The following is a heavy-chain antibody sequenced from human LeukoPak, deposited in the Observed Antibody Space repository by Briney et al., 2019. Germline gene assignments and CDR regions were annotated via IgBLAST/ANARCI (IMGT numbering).Heavy chain of an antibody. D-gene: IGHD6-6*01. Sequence: SETLSLTCTVSGGSISSYYWSWIRQPPGKGLEWIGYIYYSGSTNYNPSLKSRVTISVDTSKNQFSLKLSSVTAADTAVYYCARGGSEQLVQDYYYYYMDVWGKGTTVTVSS. J-gene: IGHJ6*03. CDR3: ARGGSEQLVQDYYYYYMDV. CDR1: GGSISSYY. V-gene: IGHV4-59*12. CDR2: IYYSGST.